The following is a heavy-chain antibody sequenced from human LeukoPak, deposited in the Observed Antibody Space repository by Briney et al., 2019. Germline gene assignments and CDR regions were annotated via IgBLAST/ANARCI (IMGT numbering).Heavy chain of an antibody. J-gene: IGHJ4*02. CDR3: AKGAQSEYSSCDC. CDR1: GFTFSSSA. D-gene: IGHD6-6*01. V-gene: IGHV3-23*01. CDR2: ISGSGTNT. Sequence: GGSLRLSCAVSGFTFSSSAMSWVRQAPGKGLEWVSVISGSGTNTFYAASVKGRFTISRDNSKNTLYLQMNSLRAEDTAIYYCAKGAQSEYSSCDCWGQGTLVTVSS.